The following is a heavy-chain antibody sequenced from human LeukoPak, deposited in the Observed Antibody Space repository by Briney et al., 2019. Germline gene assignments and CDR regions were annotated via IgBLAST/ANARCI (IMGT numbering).Heavy chain of an antibody. CDR3: ARDLVAYGGNREFDY. D-gene: IGHD4-23*01. CDR1: GYTFSSYY. J-gene: IGHJ4*02. CDR2: IIPSDGFT. Sequence: ASVKVSCKASGYTFSSYYVHWVRQAPGQGLEWMGMIIPSDGFTSYAQKFQGRVTMTRDMSTSTVYMELSSLRSDDTAVYYCARDLVAYGGNREFDYWGQGTLVTVSS. V-gene: IGHV1-46*01.